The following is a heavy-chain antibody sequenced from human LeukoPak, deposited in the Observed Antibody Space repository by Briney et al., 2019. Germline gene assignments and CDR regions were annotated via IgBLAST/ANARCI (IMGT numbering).Heavy chain of an antibody. Sequence: GGSLRLSCAASGFTFSDYYMSWICQAPGKGLEWISYISSSAGTIYYADSVKGRFTISRDNAKNSLYLQMNSLRVEDTAVYYCAKDRHSYSNAYFFDYWGQGTLVTVSS. CDR1: GFTFSDYY. J-gene: IGHJ4*02. CDR3: AKDRHSYSNAYFFDY. D-gene: IGHD4-11*01. V-gene: IGHV3-11*04. CDR2: ISSSAGTI.